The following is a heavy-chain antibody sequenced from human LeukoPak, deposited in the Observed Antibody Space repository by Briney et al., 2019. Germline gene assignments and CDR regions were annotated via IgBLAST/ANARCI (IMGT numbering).Heavy chain of an antibody. CDR3: AKIRKATENDY. Sequence: GGSLRLSCAASGFTFSSYAMSWVRQAPGKGLEWVSGISGTGDSTYYADSVKGRFTISRDNSKNTLYLQMNSLRAEDTAVYYCAKIRKATENDYWGQGTLVTVSS. CDR1: GFTFSSYA. V-gene: IGHV3-23*01. D-gene: IGHD5-12*01. CDR2: ISGTGDST. J-gene: IGHJ4*02.